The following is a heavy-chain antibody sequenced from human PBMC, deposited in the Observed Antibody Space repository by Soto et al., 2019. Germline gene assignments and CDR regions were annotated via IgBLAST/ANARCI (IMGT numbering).Heavy chain of an antibody. D-gene: IGHD3-3*01. Sequence: EVQLLESGGGLVQPGGSLRLSCAASGFTFSSYAMRWVRQAAGKGLEWVSAISGSGVSTEYADSVKSGFTISRDNSKNTLYLQMNSLRAEDTAVYYCAKANDFWSGYYRWGQGTLVTVSS. J-gene: IGHJ4*02. CDR2: ISGSGVST. CDR3: AKANDFWSGYYR. CDR1: GFTFSSYA. V-gene: IGHV3-23*01.